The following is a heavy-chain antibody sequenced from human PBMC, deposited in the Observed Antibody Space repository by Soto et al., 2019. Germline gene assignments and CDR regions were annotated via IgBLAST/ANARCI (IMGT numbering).Heavy chain of an antibody. Sequence: SETLSLTCTVSGGSISNHYWSWIRQPPGKGLEWIGYIYYNGNTNYNPSLKSRVTMSVDTSKNQFSLKLSSVTAADTAVYYCAGYRWYSEYWGQGTLVTVSS. CDR2: IYYNGNT. J-gene: IGHJ4*02. D-gene: IGHD6-13*01. CDR3: AGYRWYSEY. V-gene: IGHV4-59*11. CDR1: GGSISNHY.